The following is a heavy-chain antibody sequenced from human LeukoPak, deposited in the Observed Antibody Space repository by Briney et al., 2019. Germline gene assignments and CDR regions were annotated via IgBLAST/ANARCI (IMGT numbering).Heavy chain of an antibody. Sequence: GTSVKVSGKASGFTFTSSAVQWVRQARGQRLEWIGWIVVGSGNTNYAQKFQERVTITRDMPTSTAYMELSSLRSEDTAVYYCAAVWGILLWFGELSPWGQGTLVTVSS. CDR3: AAVWGILLWFGELSP. CDR2: IVVGSGNT. J-gene: IGHJ5*02. D-gene: IGHD3-10*01. V-gene: IGHV1-58*01. CDR1: GFTFTSSA.